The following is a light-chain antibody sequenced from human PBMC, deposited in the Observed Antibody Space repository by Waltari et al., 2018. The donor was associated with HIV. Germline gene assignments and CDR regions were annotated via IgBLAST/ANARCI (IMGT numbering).Light chain of an antibody. V-gene: IGLV1-44*01. J-gene: IGLJ2*01. CDR1: SSNIGSNP. CDR3: AAWDDSLNGPVV. CDR2: SNN. Sequence: QSVLTQPPSASGTPGQRVTISCSGRSSNIGSNPTQWYQQPPGTAPKLRIYSNNQRPSGVPDRFSGSKSGTSASLAISGLQSEDEADYYCAAWDDSLNGPVVFGGGTKLTVL.